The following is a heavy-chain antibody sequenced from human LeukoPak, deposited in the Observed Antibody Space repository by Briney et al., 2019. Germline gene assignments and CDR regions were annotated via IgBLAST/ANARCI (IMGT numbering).Heavy chain of an antibody. J-gene: IGHJ4*02. CDR3: AKDMGYCSSATCYGLDY. CDR2: VSGGGGTT. Sequence: GGSLRLSCAASGFTFSSYAMSWVRQAPGKGLEWVSTVSGGGGTTDYADSVKGRFTISRDNSKNTLFLQMNSLRAEDTAIYYCAKDMGYCSSATCYGLDYWGQGTLVTVSS. CDR1: GFTFSSYA. V-gene: IGHV3-23*01. D-gene: IGHD2-2*01.